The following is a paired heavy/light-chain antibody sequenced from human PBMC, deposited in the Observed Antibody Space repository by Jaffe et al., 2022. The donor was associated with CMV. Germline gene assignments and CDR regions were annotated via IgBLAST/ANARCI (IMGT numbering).Light chain of an antibody. J-gene: IGKJ5*01. Sequence: EIVLTQSPGTLSLSPGERATLSCRASQSVSSSYLAWYQQKPGQAPRLLIYGASSRATGIPDRFSGSGSGTDFTLTISRLEPEDFAVYYCQQYGSSSKGTFGQGTRLEIK. V-gene: IGKV3-20*01. CDR3: QQYGSSSKGT. CDR2: GAS. CDR1: QSVSSSY.
Heavy chain of an antibody. CDR2: INHSGST. CDR1: GGSFSGYY. J-gene: IGHJ4*02. CDR3: ARGTYRPSGTADSPLDY. V-gene: IGHV4-34*01. D-gene: IGHD6-13*01. Sequence: QVQLQQWGAGLLKPSETLSLTCAVYGGSFSGYYWSWIRQPPGKGLEWIGEINHSGSTNYNPSLKSRVTISVDTSKNQFSLKLSSVTAADTAVYYCARGTYRPSGTADSPLDYWGQGTLVTVSS.